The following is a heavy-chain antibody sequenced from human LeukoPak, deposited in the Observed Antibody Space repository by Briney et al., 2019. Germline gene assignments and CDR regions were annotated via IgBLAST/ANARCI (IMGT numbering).Heavy chain of an antibody. CDR3: ARHLGTVVYL. CDR2: IYYSGST. J-gene: IGHJ4*02. V-gene: IGHV4-59*08. D-gene: IGHD4-23*01. Sequence: SETLSLTCTVSGGSISSYYWSWIRQPPGKGLEWIGYIYYSGSTHYNPSLKSRVTISVDTSKNQFSLKLSSVTAADTAVYYCARHLGTVVYLWGQGTLVTVSS. CDR1: GGSISSYY.